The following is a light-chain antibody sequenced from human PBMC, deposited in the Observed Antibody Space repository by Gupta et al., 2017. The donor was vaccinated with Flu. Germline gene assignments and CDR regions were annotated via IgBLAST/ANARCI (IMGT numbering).Light chain of an antibody. V-gene: IGLV1-51*01. CDR3: GTWYSSLSAGPV. Sequence: QSVLTPPPSVSPGPGQKVTISCSGTSSNIGNNYVSSYQQLPGTTPKLLIHDNNKRPSGIPDRCSGSKSGTSATLGITGLQTGDEADYYCGTWYSSLSAGPVFGGGTKLTVL. J-gene: IGLJ3*02. CDR2: DNN. CDR1: SSNIGNNY.